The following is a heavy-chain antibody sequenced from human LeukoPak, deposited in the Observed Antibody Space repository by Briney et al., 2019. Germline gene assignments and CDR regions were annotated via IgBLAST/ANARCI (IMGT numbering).Heavy chain of an antibody. CDR3: AKDLTQYGYSTDY. CDR1: GYTFTGYY. J-gene: IGHJ4*02. V-gene: IGHV1-2*02. D-gene: IGHD5-18*01. CDR2: INPNSGGT. Sequence: ASVKVSCKASGYTFTGYYMHWVRQAPGQGLEWMGWINPNSGGTNYAQKFQGRVTMTRDTSISTAYMELSRLRSDDTAIYYCAKDLTQYGYSTDYWGQGTLVTVSS.